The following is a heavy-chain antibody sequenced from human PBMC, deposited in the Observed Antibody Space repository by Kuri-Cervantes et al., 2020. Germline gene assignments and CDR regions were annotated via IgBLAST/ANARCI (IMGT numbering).Heavy chain of an antibody. CDR1: GFTFSSYA. CDR3: ARERRASSSLPYDAFDI. J-gene: IGHJ3*02. V-gene: IGHV3-30*07. CDR2: ISYDGSNK. D-gene: IGHD6-13*01. Sequence: LSLTCAASGFTFSSYAMHWVRQAPGKGLEWVAVISYDGSNKYYADSVKGRFTISRDNSKNTLYLQMNSLRAEDTAVYYCARERRASSSLPYDAFDIWGQGTMVTVSS.